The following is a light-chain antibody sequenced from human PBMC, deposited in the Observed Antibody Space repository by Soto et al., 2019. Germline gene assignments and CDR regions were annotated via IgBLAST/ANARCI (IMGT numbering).Light chain of an antibody. CDR3: SSYTTSHTLV. J-gene: IGLJ1*01. CDR2: EVS. Sequence: QSVLTQPASVSGSPGQSITISCTGTSSDVGGYNYVSWYQQHPGKAPKFMIYEVSNRPSGVSNRFSGSKSGNTASLTISGLQAEDEADYYCSSYTTSHTLVFGTGTKLTVL. V-gene: IGLV2-14*01. CDR1: SSDVGGYNY.